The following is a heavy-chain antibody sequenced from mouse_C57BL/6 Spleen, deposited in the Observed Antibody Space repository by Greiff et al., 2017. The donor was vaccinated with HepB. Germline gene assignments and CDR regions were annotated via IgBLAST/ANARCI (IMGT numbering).Heavy chain of an antibody. D-gene: IGHD4-1*01. V-gene: IGHV1-50*01. CDR2: IDPSDSYT. Sequence: QVQLQQPGAELVKPGASVKLSCKASGYTFTSYWMQWVKQRPGQGLEWIGEIDPSDSYTNYNQKFKGKATLTVDTSSSTAYMQLSSLTSEASAVYYCARVEVGHYFDYWGQGTTLTVSS. J-gene: IGHJ2*01. CDR1: GYTFTSYW. CDR3: ARVEVGHYFDY.